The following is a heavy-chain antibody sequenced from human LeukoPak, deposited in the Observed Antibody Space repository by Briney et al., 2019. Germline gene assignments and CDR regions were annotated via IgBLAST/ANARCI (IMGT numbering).Heavy chain of an antibody. CDR1: GFTFGDYA. V-gene: IGHV3-49*04. CDR3: TRDPAGAAMLSLQDYYYGMDV. J-gene: IGHJ6*04. D-gene: IGHD2-2*01. Sequence: GRSLRLSCTASGFTFGDYAMSWVRRAPGKGLEWVGFIRSKAYGGTTEYAASVKGRFTISRDDSKSIAYLQMNSLKTEDTAVYYCTRDPAGAAMLSLQDYYYGMDVWGKGTTVTVSS. CDR2: IRSKAYGGTT.